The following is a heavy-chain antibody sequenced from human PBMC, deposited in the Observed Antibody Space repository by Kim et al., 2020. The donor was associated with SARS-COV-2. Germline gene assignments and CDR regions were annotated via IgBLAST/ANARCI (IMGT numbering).Heavy chain of an antibody. J-gene: IGHJ4*02. V-gene: IGHV1-18*01. CDR3: LGGSYYAF. Sequence: ASVKVSCKTSGYPFASYDITWVRQAPGQGLEWVGCISADNAQGKHVNTKYAQKVQGRATMTTDTSASTAYLELRSLRSDDTAVYYCLGGSYYAFWGQGTRVIVSS. CDR2: ISADNAQGKHVNT. CDR1: GYPFASYD. D-gene: IGHD1-26*01.